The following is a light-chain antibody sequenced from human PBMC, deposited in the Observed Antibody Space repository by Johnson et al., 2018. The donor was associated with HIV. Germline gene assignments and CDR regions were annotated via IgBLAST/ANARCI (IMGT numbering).Light chain of an antibody. CDR1: SSNIGNNY. CDR3: AAWDDSLNGSYV. CDR2: ENN. Sequence: QSVLTQPPSVSAAPGQKVTISCSGSSSNIGNNYVSWYQQLPGTAPKLLIYENNKRPSGIPDRFSGSKSGTSATLGITGLQTEDEADYYCAAWDDSLNGSYVFGTGTKVTVL. V-gene: IGLV1-51*02. J-gene: IGLJ1*01.